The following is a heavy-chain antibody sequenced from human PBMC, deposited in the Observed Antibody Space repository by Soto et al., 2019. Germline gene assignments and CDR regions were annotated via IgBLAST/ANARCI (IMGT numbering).Heavy chain of an antibody. Sequence: QVQLVESGGGVVQPGRSLRLSCAASGFTFSSYGMHWVRQAPGKGLEWVAVISYDGSNKYYADSVKGRFTISRDNSKNTLYLQMNSLRAEDTAVYYCAKGSRGNHDFDYWGQGTLVTVSS. V-gene: IGHV3-30*18. D-gene: IGHD3-16*01. CDR1: GFTFSSYG. CDR3: AKGSRGNHDFDY. CDR2: ISYDGSNK. J-gene: IGHJ4*02.